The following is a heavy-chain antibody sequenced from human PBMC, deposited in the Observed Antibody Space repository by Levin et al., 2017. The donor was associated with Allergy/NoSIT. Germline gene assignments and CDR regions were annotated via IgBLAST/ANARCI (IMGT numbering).Heavy chain of an antibody. V-gene: IGHV3-30*18. J-gene: IGHJ4*02. CDR1: GFTFSSYG. Sequence: GGSLRLSCAASGFTFSSYGMHWVRQAPGKGLEWVAVISYDGSNKYYADSVKGRFTISRDNSKNTLYLQMNSLRAEDTAVYYCAKALLIVVVPAFFDYWGQGTLVTVSS. CDR2: ISYDGSNK. CDR3: AKALLIVVVPAFFDY. D-gene: IGHD2-2*01.